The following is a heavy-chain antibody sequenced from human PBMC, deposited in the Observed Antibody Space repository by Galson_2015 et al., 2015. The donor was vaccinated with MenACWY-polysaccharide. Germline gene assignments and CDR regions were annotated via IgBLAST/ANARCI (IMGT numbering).Heavy chain of an antibody. V-gene: IGHV1-69*08. D-gene: IGHD2-15*01. J-gene: IGHJ4*02. CDR1: GGDFSTHS. Sequence: SVKVSCKASGGDFSTHSLSWLRQAPGQGFEFVGRIIPIIDSPNYAQRFQGRLTITADGSTRTAYMELSGLRFEDTAMYYCVRADCSGKTCYFASWGQGTLLTVSS. CDR2: IIPIIDSP. CDR3: VRADCSGKTCYFAS.